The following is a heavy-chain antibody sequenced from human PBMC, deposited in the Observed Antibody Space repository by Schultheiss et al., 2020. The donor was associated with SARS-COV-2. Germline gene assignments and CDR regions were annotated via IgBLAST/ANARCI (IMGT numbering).Heavy chain of an antibody. D-gene: IGHD5-24*01. V-gene: IGHV3-11*01. CDR2: ISNNGGIT. CDR3: ARSLRVGLAVYYWYFDL. CDR1: GFTFGDYY. J-gene: IGHJ2*01. Sequence: GASLKISCAASGFTFGDYYMSWIRQTPGKGLEWISYISNNGGITWYADSVKGRFTISWDNAENSLSLEMNSLRAEDSAVYYCARSLRVGLAVYYWYFDLWGRGTMVTVSS.